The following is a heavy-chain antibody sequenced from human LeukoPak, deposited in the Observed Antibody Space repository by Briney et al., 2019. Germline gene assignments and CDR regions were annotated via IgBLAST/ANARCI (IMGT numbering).Heavy chain of an antibody. V-gene: IGHV3-23*01. CDR1: GFTFSSYA. J-gene: IGHJ4*02. Sequence: PGGSLRLSCAASGFTFSSYAMSWVRQAPGKGLEWVSAISGSGGSTYYADSVKGRFTISRDNSKNTLYLQMNSLRAEDTAVYYCARGRYYYDSSGYYDWGQGTLVTVSS. CDR2: ISGSGGST. D-gene: IGHD3-22*01. CDR3: ARGRYYYDSSGYYD.